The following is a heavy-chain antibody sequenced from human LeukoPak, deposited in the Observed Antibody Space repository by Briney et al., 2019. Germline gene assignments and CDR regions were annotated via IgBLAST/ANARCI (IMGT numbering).Heavy chain of an antibody. CDR2: IFYSGIT. V-gene: IGHV4-31*03. CDR3: ARDLNDYPNWFDP. Sequence: SETLSLTCTVSGDSISSGDYYWSWIRQHPGEGLEWIGCIFYSGITYYNPSLKSRITISVDTSKNQFSLKLSSVTAADTAVYYCARDLNDYPNWFDPWGQGTLVTVSS. CDR1: GDSISSGDYY. D-gene: IGHD4-11*01. J-gene: IGHJ5*02.